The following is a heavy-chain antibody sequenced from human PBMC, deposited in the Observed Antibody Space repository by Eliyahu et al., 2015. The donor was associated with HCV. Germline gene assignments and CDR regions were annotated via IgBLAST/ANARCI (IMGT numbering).Heavy chain of an antibody. D-gene: IGHD6-19*01. CDR2: IHYSGXT. V-gene: IGHV4-59*01. CDR1: GGSITXYX. J-gene: IGHJ5*02. Sequence: QVQLQESGPGLVKPSETLSLTCTVSGGSITXYXWXWIRXPPGKGLEWIGYIHYSGXTNYNPSLKSRVTISXDTSKNQFSLNLTSVTAADTAMYYCASGGGGIAVTGTGGWFDPWGQGTLVTVSS. CDR3: ASGGGGIAVTGTGGWFDP.